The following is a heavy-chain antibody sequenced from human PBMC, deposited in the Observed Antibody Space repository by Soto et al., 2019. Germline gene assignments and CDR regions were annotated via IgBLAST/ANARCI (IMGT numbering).Heavy chain of an antibody. V-gene: IGHV1-18*04. CDR2: INPYNANT. CDR3: ATDWTSQACVSISCSGGGWLDL. CDR1: GYTLTNHG. Sequence: ASMNVSCQASGYTLTNHGISWVRQAPGQGLEWMGWINPYNANTRYGEKVQGRVTMTTDTSSTVYMELTGLTSDDTAVYYWATDWTSQACVSISCSGGGWLDLW. D-gene: IGHD3-3*02. J-gene: IGHJ2*01.